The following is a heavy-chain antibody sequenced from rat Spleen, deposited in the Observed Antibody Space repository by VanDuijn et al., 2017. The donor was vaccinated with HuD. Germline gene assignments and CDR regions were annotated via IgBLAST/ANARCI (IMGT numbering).Heavy chain of an antibody. D-gene: IGHD1-1*01. CDR3: ARHYYSGDVMDA. Sequence: VQLKESGPGLVQPSQTLSLTCTVSGFSLSSYGVIWVRQPPGKGLEWVATISYDGSSTYYRDSVKGRFTISRDNAKRTLYLQRDRLRSEDTATYYCARHYYSGDVMDAWGQGASVTVSS. CDR1: GFSLSSYG. J-gene: IGHJ4*01. V-gene: IGHV5-7*01. CDR2: ISYDGSST.